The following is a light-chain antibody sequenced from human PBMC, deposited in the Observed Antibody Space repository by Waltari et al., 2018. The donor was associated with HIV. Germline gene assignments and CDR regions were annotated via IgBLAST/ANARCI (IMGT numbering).Light chain of an antibody. CDR3: AAWDDSLSGVV. J-gene: IGLJ2*01. CDR2: TNK. V-gene: IGLV1-47*01. CDR1: NSNIGSNY. Sequence: QSVLTQPPSASGTPGQRVTISCSGSNSNIGSNYVYWYQQLPGTTPKLLIYTNKQRPSGVPDRVSGSESGTSAALAISGLRSEDEADYYCAAWDDSLSGVVFGGGTKLTVL.